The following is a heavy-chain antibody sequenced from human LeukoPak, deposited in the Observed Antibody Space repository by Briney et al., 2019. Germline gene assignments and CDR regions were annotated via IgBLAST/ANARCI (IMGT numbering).Heavy chain of an antibody. D-gene: IGHD2-15*01. CDR1: GGSISSYY. Sequence: PSETLSLTCTVSGGSISSYYWSWIRQPPGRGLEWIGYIYYSGSTNYNTSLKSRVTISVDTSKNQFSLKLSSVTAADTAVYYCARHRYFSGGSCYPVAWFDPRGQGTLVTVSS. CDR2: IYYSGST. V-gene: IGHV4-59*08. J-gene: IGHJ5*02. CDR3: ARHRYFSGGSCYPVAWFDP.